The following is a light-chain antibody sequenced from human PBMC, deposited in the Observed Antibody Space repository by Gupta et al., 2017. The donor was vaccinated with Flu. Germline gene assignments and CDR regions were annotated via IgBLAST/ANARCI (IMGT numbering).Light chain of an antibody. CDR1: ERVGTY. J-gene: IGKJ1*01. Sequence: DRVTITCRASERVGTYLSWYQQEPGKPPKLLIYSATILQTGVPSRFRGSGSGTDFTLSISSLQVEDFQTYYCLQSYITPRTFGPGTKVEI. CDR2: SAT. V-gene: IGKV1-39*01. CDR3: LQSYITPRT.